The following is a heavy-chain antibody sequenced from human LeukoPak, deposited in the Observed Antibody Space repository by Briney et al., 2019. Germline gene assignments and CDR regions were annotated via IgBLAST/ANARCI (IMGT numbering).Heavy chain of an antibody. D-gene: IGHD5-18*01. CDR1: GFTFSSYG. CDR2: IRYDGSNK. Sequence: GGSLRLSCTAYGFTFSSYGMHWVRQAPGKGLEWMAFIRYDGSNKYYADSVKGRFTISRDNSKNTLYLQMNSLRAEDTAVYYCARDRRGELWAFDIWGQVTMVTVSS. CDR3: ARDRRGELWAFDI. V-gene: IGHV3-30*02. J-gene: IGHJ3*02.